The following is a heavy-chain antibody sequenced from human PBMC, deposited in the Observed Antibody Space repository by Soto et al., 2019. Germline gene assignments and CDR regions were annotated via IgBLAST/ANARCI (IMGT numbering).Heavy chain of an antibody. J-gene: IGHJ6*04. D-gene: IGHD2-15*01. CDR1: GFTVSSKY. CDR3: ARDDVLCAGGSCYGVPVDV. V-gene: IGHV3-66*01. Sequence: EVQLVESGGGLVQPGGSLRLSCAASGFTVSSKYMSWVRQAPGKGLEWVALIQSGGTTYYAESVKGRFTISRDRSENTLHLQTDSLRAEDTAVYYCARDDVLCAGGSCYGVPVDVWGKGTTVTVSS. CDR2: IQSGGTT.